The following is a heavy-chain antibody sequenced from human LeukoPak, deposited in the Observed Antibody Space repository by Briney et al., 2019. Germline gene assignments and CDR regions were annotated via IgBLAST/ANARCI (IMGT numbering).Heavy chain of an antibody. J-gene: IGHJ6*02. CDR3: ARLFWSGYYNVYYYYGMDV. V-gene: IGHV6-1*01. Sequence: SQTLSLTCAISGDSFSSNSAAWNWIRQSPSRGLEWLGRTYYRSKWYNDYAVSVKSRITINPDTSKNQFSLQLNSVTPEDTAVYYCARLFWSGYYNVYYYYGMDVWGQGTTVTVSS. CDR1: GDSFSSNSAA. CDR2: TYYRSKWYN. D-gene: IGHD3-3*01.